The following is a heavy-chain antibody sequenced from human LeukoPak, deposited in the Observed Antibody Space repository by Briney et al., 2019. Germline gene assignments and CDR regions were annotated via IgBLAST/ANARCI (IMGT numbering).Heavy chain of an antibody. CDR3: ASLYADILTGYYPYDVYYFDY. D-gene: IGHD3-9*01. CDR1: GYTHTELS. V-gene: IGHV1-24*01. J-gene: IGHJ4*02. CDR2: FDPEDGET. Sequence: ASVKVSCKVSGYTHTELSMHWVRQAPGKGLEWMGGFDPEDGETIYAQKFQGRVTMTEDTSTDTAYMELSSLRSEDTAVYYCASLYADILTGYYPYDVYYFDYWGQGTLVTVSS.